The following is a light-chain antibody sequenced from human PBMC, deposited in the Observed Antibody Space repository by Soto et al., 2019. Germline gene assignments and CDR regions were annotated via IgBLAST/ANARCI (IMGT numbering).Light chain of an antibody. J-gene: IGLJ1*01. CDR2: DVA. Sequence: QSVLTQPRSVSGSPGQTVTISCTGTGNDVGAYNYVSWYQQHPGRPPKLTIYDVARWPSGVPDRFSGSKSGNTASLTISGLQAEDEADYFCCSYAGGYTYHFGTGTKVTVL. V-gene: IGLV2-11*01. CDR1: GNDVGAYNY. CDR3: CSYAGGYTYH.